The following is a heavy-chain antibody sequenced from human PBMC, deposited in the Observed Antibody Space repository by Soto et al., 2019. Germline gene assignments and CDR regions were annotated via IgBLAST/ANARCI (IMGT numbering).Heavy chain of an antibody. CDR3: ARGLDYDFWSGYYYYYGMDV. CDR1: GGSFSGYY. J-gene: IGHJ6*02. Sequence: QVQLQQWGAGLLKPSETLSLTCAVYGGSFSGYYWSWIRQPPGKGLEWIGEINPSGSTNYNPSLKNRVTISVDTSKNQFSLKLSSVTAADTAVYYCARGLDYDFWSGYYYYYGMDVWGQGTTVTVS. V-gene: IGHV4-34*01. CDR2: INPSGST. D-gene: IGHD3-3*01.